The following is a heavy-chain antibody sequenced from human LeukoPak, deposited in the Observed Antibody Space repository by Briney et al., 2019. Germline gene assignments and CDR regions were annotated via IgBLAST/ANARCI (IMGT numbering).Heavy chain of an antibody. D-gene: IGHD6-19*01. CDR3: ARVGYNSGWYRL. CDR1: AFNVNTNY. CDR2: IYSGGGT. Sequence: AGGSLRLSCAASAFNVNTNYMSWVRQAPGKGLEWVSVIYSGGGTYYADSVKGRLSISRDKSKNMLYLQMNSLRAEDTAVYYCARVGYNSGWYRLWGQGTLVTVSS. V-gene: IGHV3-66*01. J-gene: IGHJ4*02.